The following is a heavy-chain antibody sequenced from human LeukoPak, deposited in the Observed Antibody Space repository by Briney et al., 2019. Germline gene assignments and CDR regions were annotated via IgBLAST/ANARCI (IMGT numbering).Heavy chain of an antibody. J-gene: IGHJ4*02. V-gene: IGHV1-2*02. CDR3: ARGGQLVVPAAIY. D-gene: IGHD2-2*01. Sequence: ASVKVSCKASGYTFTGYYMHWVRQAPGQGLEWMGWINPNSGGTNYAQKFQGRVTMTRDTYISTAYMELSRLRSDDTAVYYCARGGQLVVPAAIYWGQGTLVTVSS. CDR1: GYTFTGYY. CDR2: INPNSGGT.